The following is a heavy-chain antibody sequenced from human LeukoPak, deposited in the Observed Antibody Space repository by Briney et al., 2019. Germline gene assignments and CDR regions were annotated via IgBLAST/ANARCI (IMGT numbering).Heavy chain of an antibody. CDR2: IKEDESDE. Sequence: PGGSPRLSCEASGFTFSSYWMSWVRQAPGKGLEWVAHIKEDESDEYYVDSVRGRFTASRDNAKNSVNLQMNSLRVEDTAVYYCARWRGRQSEFDYWGQGTLVTVSS. CDR1: GFTFSSYW. J-gene: IGHJ4*02. V-gene: IGHV3-7*01. CDR3: ARWRGRQSEFDY. D-gene: IGHD1-1*01.